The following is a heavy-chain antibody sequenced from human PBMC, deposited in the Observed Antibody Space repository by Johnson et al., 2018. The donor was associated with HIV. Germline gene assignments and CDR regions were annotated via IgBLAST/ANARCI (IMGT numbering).Heavy chain of an antibody. V-gene: IGHV3-20*04. CDR1: GFTFDDYG. D-gene: IGHD6-6*01. CDR2: INWNGGSI. CDR3: ARVTGGYYSSSFGNPFDI. Sequence: VQLVESGGGVVRPGGSLRLSCVASGFTFDDYGMSWVRQAPGKGLEWVSGINWNGGSIGYADSVKGRFTISRDNAKNSLYLQMDSLRAEDTALYYCARVTGGYYSSSFGNPFDIWGRGTMVTVSS. J-gene: IGHJ3*02.